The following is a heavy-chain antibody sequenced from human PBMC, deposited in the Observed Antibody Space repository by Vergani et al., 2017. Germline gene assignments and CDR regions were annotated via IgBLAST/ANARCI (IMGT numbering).Heavy chain of an antibody. D-gene: IGHD3-10*01. J-gene: IGHJ4*02. V-gene: IGHV3-48*03. CDR1: GFTFSSYE. CDR3: ASGVRGVRYTYFDY. Sequence: EVQLVESGGGLVQPGGSLRLSCAASGFTFSSYEMNWVRQAPGKGLEWGSYISSSGSTIYYADSVKGRFTISRDNAKNSLYLQMNSLRAEDTAVYYCASGVRGVRYTYFDYWGQGTLVTVSS. CDR2: ISSSGSTI.